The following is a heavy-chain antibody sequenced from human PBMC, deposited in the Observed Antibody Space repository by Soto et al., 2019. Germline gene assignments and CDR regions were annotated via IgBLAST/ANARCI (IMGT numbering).Heavy chain of an antibody. V-gene: IGHV4-31*03. D-gene: IGHD3-22*01. Sequence: SETLSLTCTVSGGSISSGGYYWSWIRQHPGKGLEWIGYIYYSGSTYYNPSLKSRVTISVDTSKNQFSLKLSSVTAADTAVYYCARDKALYYYDSSGHFDYWGQGTLVTVSS. CDR3: ARDKALYYYDSSGHFDY. CDR2: IYYSGST. J-gene: IGHJ4*02. CDR1: GGSISSGGYY.